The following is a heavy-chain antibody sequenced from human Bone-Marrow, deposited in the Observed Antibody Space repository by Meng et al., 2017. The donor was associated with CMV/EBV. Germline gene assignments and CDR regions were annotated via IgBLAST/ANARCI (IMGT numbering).Heavy chain of an antibody. J-gene: IGHJ6*02. CDR2: ISSSSAYI. Sequence: GESLKISCAASGFTFSTSSMNWVRQAPGKGLEWLSSISSSSAYIYYADSVKGRFTISRDNARNSLYLQRNSLRAEDTAVYYCARDGGSGWDHYYYGMDVWGRGTTVNVPS. CDR3: ARDGGSGWDHYYYGMDV. V-gene: IGHV3-21*01. D-gene: IGHD6-19*01. CDR1: GFTFSTSS.